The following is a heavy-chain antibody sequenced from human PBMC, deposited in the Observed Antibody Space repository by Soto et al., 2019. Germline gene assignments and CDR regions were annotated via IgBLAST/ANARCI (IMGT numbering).Heavy chain of an antibody. CDR1: GGSISSSNW. V-gene: IGHV4-4*02. D-gene: IGHD6-13*01. Sequence: QVHLQESGPGLVTPSGTLSLTCAVSGGSISSSNWWSWVRQPPGKGLEWIGEIYHSGSTNYNPSLKSRVTIAVDKSKNQCSLKLSSVTAADTAVYYCARVVRSSWYPGYFQHWGQGTLVTVSS. J-gene: IGHJ1*01. CDR2: IYHSGST. CDR3: ARVVRSSWYPGYFQH.